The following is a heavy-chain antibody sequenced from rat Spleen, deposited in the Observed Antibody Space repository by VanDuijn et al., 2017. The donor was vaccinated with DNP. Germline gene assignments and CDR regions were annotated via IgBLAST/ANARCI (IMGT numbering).Heavy chain of an antibody. Sequence: EVQLQESGPGLVKPSQSLSLTCSVTGYSITRSYRWNWIRKFPGNKLEWMGYKNSEGGTNYNPSLKSRISITRDTSKNQFFLHVNSVTTEDTATYYCARRDDYGVMDAWGQGASVTVSS. CDR3: ARRDDYGVMDA. V-gene: IGHV3-3*01. J-gene: IGHJ4*01. CDR2: KNSEGGT. D-gene: IGHD1-11*01. CDR1: GYSITRSYR.